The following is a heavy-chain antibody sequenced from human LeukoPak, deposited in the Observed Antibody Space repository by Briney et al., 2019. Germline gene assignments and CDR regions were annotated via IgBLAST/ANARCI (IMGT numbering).Heavy chain of an antibody. CDR3: ARVAVDTAMEPYYFDY. Sequence: GGSLRLSCAASGFTFSSYPMNWVRQAPGKGLEWISYISSGSSTIYYADSVKGRFTISRDNAKNSLFLQMNSLRAEDTAVYYCARVAVDTAMEPYYFDYWGQGTLVTVSS. J-gene: IGHJ4*02. D-gene: IGHD5-18*01. CDR1: GFTFSSYP. V-gene: IGHV3-48*01. CDR2: ISSGSSTI.